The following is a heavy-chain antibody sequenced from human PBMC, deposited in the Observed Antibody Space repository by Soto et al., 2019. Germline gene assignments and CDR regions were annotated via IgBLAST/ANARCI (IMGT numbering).Heavy chain of an antibody. CDR2: ISYDGSNK. CDR1: GFTFSSYG. Sequence: QVQLVESGGGVVQPGRSLRLSCAASGFTFSSYGMHWVRRAPGKGLEWVAVISYDGSNKYYADSVKGRFTISRDNSKNTLYLQMNSMRAEDTAVYYCAKDAADIAARPPGGMDVWGQGTTVTVSS. D-gene: IGHD6-6*01. J-gene: IGHJ6*02. V-gene: IGHV3-30*18. CDR3: AKDAADIAARPPGGMDV.